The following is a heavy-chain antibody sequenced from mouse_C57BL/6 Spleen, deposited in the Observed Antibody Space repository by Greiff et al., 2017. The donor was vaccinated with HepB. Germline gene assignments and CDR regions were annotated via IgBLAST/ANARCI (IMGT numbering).Heavy chain of an antibody. V-gene: IGHV1-50*01. CDR1: GYTFTSYW. CDR2: IDPSDSYT. J-gene: IGHJ2*01. Sequence: QVQLLQPGAELVKPGASVKLSCKASGYTFTSYWMQWVKQRPGQGLEWIGEIDPSDSYTNYNQKFKGKATLTVDTSSSTAYMQLSSLTSEDSAVYYCARRDDYGFDYWGQGTTLTVSS. CDR3: ARRDDYGFDY. D-gene: IGHD2-4*01.